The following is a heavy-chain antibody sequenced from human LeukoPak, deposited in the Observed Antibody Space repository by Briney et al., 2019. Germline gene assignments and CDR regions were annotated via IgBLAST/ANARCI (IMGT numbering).Heavy chain of an antibody. CDR3: ATAAPGISALDY. CDR1: SYIFSNYW. J-gene: IGHJ4*02. CDR2: IYPGDSDT. D-gene: IGHD6-13*01. Sequence: GESLKISCKGSSYIFSNYWICCVRQMPGKRLEWMGIIYPGDSDTTYSPSFQGQVNISADKSISTAYRQGSSLKASDTAMYYCATAAPGISALDYWGQGTLVTVSS. V-gene: IGHV5-51*01.